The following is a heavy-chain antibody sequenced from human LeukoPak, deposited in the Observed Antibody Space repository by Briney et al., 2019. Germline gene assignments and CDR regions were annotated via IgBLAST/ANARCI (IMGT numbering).Heavy chain of an antibody. CDR3: AREEMASIPGGDRIMFYFDY. D-gene: IGHD5-24*01. V-gene: IGHV4-59*08. CDR1: GGSISSYY. CDR2: IYSGST. Sequence: SETLSLTCTVSGGSISSYYWSWIRQPPGKGLEWIGYIYSGSTNYNPSLKSRVTISVDTSKNQFSLKLSSVTAADTAVYYCAREEMASIPGGDRIMFYFDYWGQGSLVTISS. J-gene: IGHJ4*02.